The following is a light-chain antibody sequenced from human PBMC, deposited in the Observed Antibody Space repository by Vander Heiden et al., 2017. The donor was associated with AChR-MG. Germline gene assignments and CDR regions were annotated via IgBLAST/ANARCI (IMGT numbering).Light chain of an antibody. CDR2: AAS. V-gene: IGKV1-39*01. J-gene: IGKJ3*01. CDR1: QSITNY. Sequence: DIEITQSPSSLSASVGDRVTITCRASQSITNYLNWYQQQPGKAPKLLIYAASTLQSGVPSRFSGRGAGTDFTLTISSLQPEDFATYYCQQSYSSPYGFGPGTKLDIE. CDR3: QQSYSSPYG.